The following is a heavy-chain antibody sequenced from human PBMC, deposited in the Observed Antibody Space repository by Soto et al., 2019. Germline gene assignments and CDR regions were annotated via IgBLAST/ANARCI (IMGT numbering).Heavy chain of an antibody. D-gene: IGHD3-16*01. V-gene: IGHV3-33*01. CDR3: ARDRLITYGAKIAPDH. CDR2: SWYDGSYQ. CDR1: GFTFSDFG. J-gene: IGHJ5*02. Sequence: VGSLRLSGKASGFTFSDFGMHWVRQAPGKGLEWVSASWYDGSYQYYADPVRGRFTTSRDNSNNTLFLQMNSLRVEDTAVYYCARDRLITYGAKIAPDHWGQGALVTVSS.